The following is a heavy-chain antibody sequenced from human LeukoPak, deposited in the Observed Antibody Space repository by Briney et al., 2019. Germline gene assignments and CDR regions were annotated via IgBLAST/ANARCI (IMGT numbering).Heavy chain of an antibody. Sequence: PGGSLRLSCAASGFTFSSCSMNWVRQAPGKGLEWVSFISGTSSYIYYADSVKGRFTISRDNAKNSLYLQMNSLRAEDTAVYYCARDQGAWGQGTLVTVSS. CDR3: ARDQGA. CDR1: GFTFSSCS. V-gene: IGHV3-21*01. J-gene: IGHJ5*02. CDR2: ISGTSSYI.